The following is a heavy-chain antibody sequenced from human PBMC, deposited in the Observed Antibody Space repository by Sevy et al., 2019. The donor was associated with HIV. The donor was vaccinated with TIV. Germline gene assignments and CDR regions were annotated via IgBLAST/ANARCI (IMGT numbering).Heavy chain of an antibody. CDR2: IKQDGGGK. Sequence: GGSLRLSCAASGFTFRRYWLTWVRQAPGKGLEWVANIKQDGGGKYSVDSVKGRFTISRDNAKNSLYLQMNSLRVEDTAVYYCARLRDDSSSFHLDYWGQGTLVTVSS. V-gene: IGHV3-7*01. D-gene: IGHD3-22*01. CDR1: GFTFRRYW. CDR3: ARLRDDSSSFHLDY. J-gene: IGHJ4*02.